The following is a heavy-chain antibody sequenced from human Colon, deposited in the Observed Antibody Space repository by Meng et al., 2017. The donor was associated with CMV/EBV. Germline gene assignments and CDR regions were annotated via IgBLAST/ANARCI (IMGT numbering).Heavy chain of an antibody. V-gene: IGHV3-30*02. CDR1: GFSFNTFG. CDR2: IRYDGSKA. D-gene: IGHD2-21*02. Sequence: GESLKISCSASGFSFNTFGMHWVRQAPGKGPEWVAFIRYDGSKADYADSVTGRFTISRDNAKSSLHLQMTSLRPEDSAVYFCAKEFVLGTHLDHWGQGTVVTVSS. J-gene: IGHJ4*02. CDR3: AKEFVLGTHLDH.